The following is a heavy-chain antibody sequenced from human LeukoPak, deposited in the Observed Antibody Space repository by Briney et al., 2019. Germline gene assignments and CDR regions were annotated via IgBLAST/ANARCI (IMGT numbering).Heavy chain of an antibody. Sequence: SETLSLTCAVYGGSFSGYYWSWIRQPPGKGLEWIGEINHSGSTNYNPSLKSRVTISVDTSKNQFSLKLSSVTAADTAVYYCARDGPGAFTSWGQGTLVTVSS. CDR3: ARDGPGAFTS. CDR2: INHSGST. J-gene: IGHJ5*02. V-gene: IGHV4-34*01. D-gene: IGHD3-3*02. CDR1: GGSFSGYY.